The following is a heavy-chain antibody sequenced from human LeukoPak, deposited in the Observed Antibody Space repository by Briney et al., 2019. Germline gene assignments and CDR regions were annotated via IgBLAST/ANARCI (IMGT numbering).Heavy chain of an antibody. CDR2: INHSGST. Sequence: SETLSLTCAVYGGSFSGYYWSWTRQPPGKGLEWIGEINHSGSTNYNPSLKSRVTISVDTSKNQFSLKLSSVTAADTAVYYCARERPPYYYGSGSYRAFDIWGQGTMVTVSS. D-gene: IGHD3-10*01. J-gene: IGHJ3*02. CDR3: ARERPPYYYGSGSYRAFDI. V-gene: IGHV4-34*01. CDR1: GGSFSGYY.